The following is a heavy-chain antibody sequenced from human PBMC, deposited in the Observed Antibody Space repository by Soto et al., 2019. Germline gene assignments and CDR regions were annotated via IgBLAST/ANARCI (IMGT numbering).Heavy chain of an antibody. Sequence: ETLSLTCTVSGGSIANNNYFWGWVRQPPGKGLEWIGSAAYSGGTYKNPSLKSRVTVSVDTSKNQFSLKLTSVTAADTAVYYCAKVVVGATSHSDFDSWGQGTLVTVSS. CDR2: AAYSGGT. CDR3: AKVVVGATSHSDFDS. J-gene: IGHJ4*02. V-gene: IGHV4-39*01. D-gene: IGHD2-15*01. CDR1: GGSIANNNYF.